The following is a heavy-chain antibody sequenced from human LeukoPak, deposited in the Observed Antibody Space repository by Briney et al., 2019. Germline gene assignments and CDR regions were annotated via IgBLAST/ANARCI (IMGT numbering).Heavy chain of an antibody. CDR2: MNQDGSEK. CDR3: ARDGDNGWDFDC. Sequence: GGSPRLSCVGSGFTFSNHWMIWVRQAPGKGLEWVANMNQDGSEKYYVGSVEGRFTISRDNAKDSLFLQMNSLRAEDTAVYYCARDGDNGWDFDCWGQGTLVTVSS. V-gene: IGHV3-7*01. D-gene: IGHD6-19*01. CDR1: GFTFSNHW. J-gene: IGHJ4*02.